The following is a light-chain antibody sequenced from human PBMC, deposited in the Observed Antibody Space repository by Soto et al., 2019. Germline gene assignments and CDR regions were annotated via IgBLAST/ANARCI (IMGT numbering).Light chain of an antibody. Sequence: QSALTQPRSVSGSPGQSVTISCTGTSSDVGVYNYVSWYQQHPGKAPKLIIYDVSKRPSGVPDRFSGSKSGNTASLTISGLQAEDEADYYCCSYAGYSYVFGTGTKVTVL. V-gene: IGLV2-11*01. CDR3: CSYAGYSYV. CDR2: DVS. CDR1: SSDVGVYNY. J-gene: IGLJ1*01.